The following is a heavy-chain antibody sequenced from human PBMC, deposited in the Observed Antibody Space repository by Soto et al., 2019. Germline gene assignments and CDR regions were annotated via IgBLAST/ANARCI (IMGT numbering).Heavy chain of an antibody. CDR1: GFTFSTYA. CDR2: VSGSGGTT. D-gene: IGHD2-2*01. Sequence: EVQLLESGGGLVQPGGSLRLSCVASGFTFSTYAMSWVRQAPREGLEWVSVVSGSGGTTYYADSGKGRFTISRDNSKNTLYLQMNSLRAEDSATYYCARYCSPTSCTIRYGMDVWGQGTTVTVSS. J-gene: IGHJ6*02. V-gene: IGHV3-23*01. CDR3: ARYCSPTSCTIRYGMDV.